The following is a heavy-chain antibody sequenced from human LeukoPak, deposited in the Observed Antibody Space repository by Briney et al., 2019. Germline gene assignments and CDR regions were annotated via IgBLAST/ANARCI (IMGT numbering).Heavy chain of an antibody. CDR2: IIPIFGTA. CDR3: ARAPPINYYDSSGLDY. V-gene: IGHV1-69*13. CDR1: GGTFSSYA. Sequence: VASVKVSCKASGGTFSSYAISWVRQAPGQGLEWMGGIIPIFGTANYAQKFQGRVTITADESTSTAYMELSSLRSEDTAVYYCARAPPINYYDSSGLDYWGQGTLVTVSS. D-gene: IGHD3-22*01. J-gene: IGHJ4*02.